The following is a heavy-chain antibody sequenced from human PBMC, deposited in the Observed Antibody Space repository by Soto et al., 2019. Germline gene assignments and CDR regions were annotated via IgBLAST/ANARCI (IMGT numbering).Heavy chain of an antibody. D-gene: IGHD6-19*01. V-gene: IGHV1-8*01. CDR3: ASRAPPRYSSGWLVP. CDR1: GYTFTSYD. Sequence: ASVKVSCKASGYTFTSYDINWVRQATGQGLEWMGRMNPNSGNTGYAQKFQGRVTMTRNTSISTAYMELSSLRSEDTAVYYCASRAPPRYSSGWLVPGGQGPLVTVSS. CDR2: MNPNSGNT. J-gene: IGHJ5*02.